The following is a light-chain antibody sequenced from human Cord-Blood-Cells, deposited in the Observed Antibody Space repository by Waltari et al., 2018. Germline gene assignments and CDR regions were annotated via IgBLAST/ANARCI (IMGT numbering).Light chain of an antibody. CDR1: QSISSW. CDR2: DAS. Sequence: DIQMTQSPSTLSASVGDRVTITCRASQSISSWLAWYQQKPGKAPKLLIYDASSLESGVPSRFSGSGSGTEFTLTISSLQPDDFATYYCQQYNSYSPETFGQGTKLVIK. CDR3: QQYNSYSPET. J-gene: IGKJ2*01. V-gene: IGKV1-5*01.